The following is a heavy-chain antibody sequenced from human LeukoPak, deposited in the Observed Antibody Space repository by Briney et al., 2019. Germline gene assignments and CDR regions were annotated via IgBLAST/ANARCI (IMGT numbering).Heavy chain of an antibody. CDR1: GYTFTSYY. CDR2: INPSGGST. V-gene: IGHV1-46*01. D-gene: IGHD3-10*01. CDR3: ATTLPERGSYDY. Sequence: ASVKVSCKASGYTFTSYYMHWVRQAPGQGLEWMGIINPSGGSTSYAQKFQGRVTMTRDTSTSTVYMELSSLRSEDTAVYYCATTLPERGSYDYWGLGTLVTVSS. J-gene: IGHJ4*02.